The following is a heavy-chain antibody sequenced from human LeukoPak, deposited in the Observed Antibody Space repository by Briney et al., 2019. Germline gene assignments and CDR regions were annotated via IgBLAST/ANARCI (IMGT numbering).Heavy chain of an antibody. CDR3: ARANIVVVPAAISGWFDP. J-gene: IGHJ5*02. V-gene: IGHV4-59*01. D-gene: IGHD2-2*02. CDR1: GGSISSYY. Sequence: KPSETLSLTCTVSGGSISSYYWSWIRQPPGKGLEWIGYIYYSGSTNYNPSLKGRVTISVDTSKNQFSLKLSSVTAADTAVYYCARANIVVVPAAISGWFDPWGQGTLVTVSS. CDR2: IYYSGST.